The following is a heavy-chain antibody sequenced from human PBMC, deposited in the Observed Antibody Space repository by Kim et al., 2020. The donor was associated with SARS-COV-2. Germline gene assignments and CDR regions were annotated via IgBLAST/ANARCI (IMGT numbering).Heavy chain of an antibody. J-gene: IGHJ3*02. D-gene: IGHD3-10*01. V-gene: IGHV3-23*01. CDR3: AKDLGVWFGERKGAFDI. CDR1: GFTFSSYA. Sequence: GGSLRLSCAASGFTFSSYAMSWVRQAPGKGLEWVSAISGSGGSTYYADSVKGRFTISRDNSKNTLYLQMNSLRAEDTAVYYCAKDLGVWFGERKGAFDIWGQGTMVTVSS. CDR2: ISGSGGST.